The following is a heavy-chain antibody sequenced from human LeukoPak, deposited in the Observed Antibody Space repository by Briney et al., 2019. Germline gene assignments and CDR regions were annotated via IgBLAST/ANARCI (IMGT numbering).Heavy chain of an antibody. J-gene: IGHJ4*02. CDR3: AKEGAAPGPDFDY. Sequence: SETLSLTCTVSGGSISIYYWSWVRQPPGKGLEWIGYVYDSGSTNYNPSLKSRVTISVDTSKNQFSLKLSSVTAADTAVYYCAKEGAAPGPDFDYWGQGILVTVSS. CDR2: VYDSGST. D-gene: IGHD6-13*01. V-gene: IGHV4-59*12. CDR1: GGSISIYY.